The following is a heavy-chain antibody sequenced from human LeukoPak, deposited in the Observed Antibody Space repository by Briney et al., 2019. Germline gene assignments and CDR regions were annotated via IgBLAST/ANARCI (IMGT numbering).Heavy chain of an antibody. D-gene: IGHD4-17*01. CDR2: INHSGST. V-gene: IGHV4-34*01. CDR3: ARHSRLYGDYHTVDY. J-gene: IGHJ4*02. CDR1: GGSFSGYY. Sequence: SETLSLACAVYGGSFSGYYWSWIRQPPGKGLEWIGEINHSGSTNYNPSLKSRVTISVDTSKNQFSLKLSSVTAADTAVYYCARHSRLYGDYHTVDYWGQGTLVTVSS.